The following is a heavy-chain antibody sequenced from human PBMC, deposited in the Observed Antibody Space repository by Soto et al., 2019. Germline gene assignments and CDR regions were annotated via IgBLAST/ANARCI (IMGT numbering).Heavy chain of an antibody. CDR3: ARGTDSGYDWGGFDY. CDR2: IWYDGSNK. CDR1: GFTFSSYG. J-gene: IGHJ4*02. V-gene: IGHV3-33*01. D-gene: IGHD5-12*01. Sequence: GGSLRLSCAASGFTFSSYGMHWVRQAPGKGLEWVAVIWYDGSNKYYADSVKGRFTISRDNSKNTLYLQMNSLRAEDTAVYYCARGTDSGYDWGGFDYWGQGTLVTVSS.